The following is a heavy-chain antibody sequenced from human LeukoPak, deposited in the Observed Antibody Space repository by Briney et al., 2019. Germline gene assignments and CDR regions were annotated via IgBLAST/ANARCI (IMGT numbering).Heavy chain of an antibody. CDR1: GFTFSSYS. D-gene: IGHD2-21*02. Sequence: GGSLRLSCAASGFTFSSYSMNWVRQAPGKGLEWVSYISSSSSTIYYADSVKGRFTISRDNAKNSLYLQMNSLRAEDTAVYYCARVLAYCGGGCYSQNYYYGMDVWGQGTTVTVSS. CDR2: ISSSSSTI. V-gene: IGHV3-48*04. CDR3: ARVLAYCGGGCYSQNYYYGMDV. J-gene: IGHJ6*02.